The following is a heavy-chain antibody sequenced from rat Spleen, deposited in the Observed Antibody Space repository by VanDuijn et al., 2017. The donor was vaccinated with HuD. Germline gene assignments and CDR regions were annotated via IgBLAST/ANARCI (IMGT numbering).Heavy chain of an antibody. J-gene: IGHJ1*01. D-gene: IGHD1-10*01. V-gene: IGHV3-1*01. CDR2: ISYSGSS. CDR3: ASITSYWYFDL. CDR1: GYSITSNY. Sequence: EVQLQESGPGLVKPSQSISLTCSVTGYSITSNYWGWIRKFLGNEMEWIGHISYSGSSNYHPSLKSLISFSRDTSRNQFFLQLNYVTTEDTATYYCASITSYWYFDLWGPGTMVTVSS.